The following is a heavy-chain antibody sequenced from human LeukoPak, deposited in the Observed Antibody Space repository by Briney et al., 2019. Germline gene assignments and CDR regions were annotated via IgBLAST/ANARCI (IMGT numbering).Heavy chain of an antibody. CDR3: ARDFLHLGG. V-gene: IGHV3-74*01. CDR1: GFTFSNYW. J-gene: IGHJ3*01. D-gene: IGHD3-16*01. CDR2: INTDGSST. Sequence: PGGSLRLSCAVSGFTFSNYWMHWVRQAPGKGLVWVSRINTDGSSTSYVDSVKGRFTISRDNAKNTLYLQMNSLRAEDTAVYYCARDFLHLGGWGQGTMVTVSS.